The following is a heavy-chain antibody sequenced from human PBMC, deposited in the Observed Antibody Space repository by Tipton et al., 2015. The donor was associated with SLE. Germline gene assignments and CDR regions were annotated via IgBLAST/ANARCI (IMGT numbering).Heavy chain of an antibody. D-gene: IGHD1-26*01. Sequence: VQLVQSGAEVKKPGESLKISCKASGYTFSSYRIGWVRQMPGEGLEWMGIIYPGDSDTKYSASFQGQVTISADKSINTAYLQWSSLKASDTAMYYCAGGGTDGARFFDYWGLGTLVTVSS. CDR1: GYTFSSYR. CDR2: IYPGDSDT. J-gene: IGHJ4*02. CDR3: AGGGTDGARFFDY. V-gene: IGHV5-51*03.